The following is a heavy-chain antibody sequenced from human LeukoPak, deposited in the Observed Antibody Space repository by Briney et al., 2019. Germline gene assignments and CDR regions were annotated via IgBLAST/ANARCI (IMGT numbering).Heavy chain of an antibody. D-gene: IGHD3-9*01. Sequence: ASVKVSCKASGGTFSSYAISWVRQAPGQGLEWMGRINPNSGGTNYAQKFQGRVTMTRDTSISTAYMELSRLRSDDTAVYYCARGLDYDILTGYFRDYWGQGTLVTVSS. J-gene: IGHJ4*02. CDR1: GGTFSSYA. V-gene: IGHV1-2*06. CDR2: INPNSGGT. CDR3: ARGLDYDILTGYFRDY.